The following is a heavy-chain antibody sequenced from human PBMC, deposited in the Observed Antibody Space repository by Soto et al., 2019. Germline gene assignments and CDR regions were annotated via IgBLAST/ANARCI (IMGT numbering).Heavy chain of an antibody. CDR3: ARNGRGYGMDV. V-gene: IGHV1-46*01. CDR1: GYTFTGYY. D-gene: IGHD1-26*01. CDR2: INPTGGRA. J-gene: IGHJ6*02. Sequence: ASVKVSCKASGYTFTGYYMHWVRQAPGQGLEWMGVINPTGGRASYAPKFQGRVTLTRDTSTSTAYMELSSLRSEDTAVYYCARNGRGYGMDVWGQGTTVTVSS.